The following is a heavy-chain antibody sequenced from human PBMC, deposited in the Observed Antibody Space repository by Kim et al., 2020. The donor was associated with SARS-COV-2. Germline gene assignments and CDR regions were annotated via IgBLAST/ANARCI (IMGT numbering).Heavy chain of an antibody. CDR2: ISGSGGST. CDR3: AKDPTSYSSSPVDY. J-gene: IGHJ4*02. V-gene: IGHV3-23*01. CDR1: GFTFSSYA. Sequence: GGSLRLSCAASGFTFSSYAMSWVRQAPGKGLEWVSAISGSGGSTYYADSVKGRFTISRDNSKNTLYLQMNSLRAEDTAVYYCAKDPTSYSSSPVDYWGQGTLVTVSS. D-gene: IGHD6-13*01.